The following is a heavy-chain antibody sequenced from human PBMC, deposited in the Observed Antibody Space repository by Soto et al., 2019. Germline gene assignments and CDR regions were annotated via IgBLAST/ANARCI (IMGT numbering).Heavy chain of an antibody. D-gene: IGHD6-19*01. CDR3: GKERRGSGWSVCNF. J-gene: IGHJ4*02. CDR2: ISGNGNSA. V-gene: IGHV3-23*01. Sequence: AQLLESGGDLVQPGGSLRLSCAASGFTFRDYAMNWVRQAPGKGLEWVADISGNGNSARHADSVKGRFTISRDNSQNTLYLHMNSLRVDDTGIYYCGKERRGSGWSVCNFWGQGTLVTVSS. CDR1: GFTFRDYA.